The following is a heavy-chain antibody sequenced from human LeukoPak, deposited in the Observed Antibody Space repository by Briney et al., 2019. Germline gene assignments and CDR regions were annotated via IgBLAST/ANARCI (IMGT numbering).Heavy chain of an antibody. CDR2: IWPDGSIK. D-gene: IGHD1-26*01. Sequence: AGGSLRLSCTASGFPFSSYGMHWVRQGPGKGLVWVTVIWPDGSIKYYADSVKGRFTVSRDNSKNTLYLQMNSLRVEDTAVYYCATEGIVGGGAHFDYWGQGTLVTVSS. CDR1: GFPFSSYG. J-gene: IGHJ4*02. CDR3: ATEGIVGGGAHFDY. V-gene: IGHV3-33*01.